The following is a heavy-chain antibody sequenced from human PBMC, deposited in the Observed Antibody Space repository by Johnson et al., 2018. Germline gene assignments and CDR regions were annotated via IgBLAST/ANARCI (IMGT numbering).Heavy chain of an antibody. Sequence: EVQLVESGGGLVQPGGSLRISCTASGFSLTNYWMHWVRQAPGKGLVWVSRIGYDGSRTNYADSVKGRFSISRDNAKNTLHLQMNSLGVDETALYYCVRVGVYGSLEIWGHGTMVSVSS. CDR2: IGYDGSRT. D-gene: IGHD5/OR15-5a*01. CDR1: GFSLTNYW. J-gene: IGHJ3*02. CDR3: VRVGVYGSLEI. V-gene: IGHV3-74*02.